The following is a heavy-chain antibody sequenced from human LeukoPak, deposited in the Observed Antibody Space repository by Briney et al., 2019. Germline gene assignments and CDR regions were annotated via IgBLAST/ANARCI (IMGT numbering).Heavy chain of an antibody. CDR3: AKVSEGWLVRTAFDY. V-gene: IGHV3-21*01. CDR1: GFTFSSYN. Sequence: GGSLRLSCAASGFTFSSYNMNWVRQAPGKGLEWVSSISSTSSNIYYADSLKGRFTISRDNAKQSLYLQMNSLRAEDTAVYYCAKVSEGWLVRTAFDYWGQGTLVTVSS. D-gene: IGHD6-19*01. CDR2: ISSTSSNI. J-gene: IGHJ4*02.